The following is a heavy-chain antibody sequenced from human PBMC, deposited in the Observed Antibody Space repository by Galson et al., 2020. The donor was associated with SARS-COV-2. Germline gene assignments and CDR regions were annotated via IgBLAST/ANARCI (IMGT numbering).Heavy chain of an antibody. CDR3: ARTKSGSYHTPFDY. CDR1: GGSIRSSAYS. J-gene: IGHJ4*02. V-gene: IGHV4-39*01. D-gene: IGHD1-26*01. Sequence: SETLSLTCTVSGGSIRSSAYSWGWIRPPPGPGLAWIGSIYSSGNTYYTPSLESRITISVDTSKNQFFLKLNSVTAADTAIYYCARTKSGSYHTPFDYWGQGTLLTVSS. CDR2: IYSSGNT.